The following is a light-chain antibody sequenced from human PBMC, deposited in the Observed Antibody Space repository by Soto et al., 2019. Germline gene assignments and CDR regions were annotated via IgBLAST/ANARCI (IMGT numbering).Light chain of an antibody. CDR2: VAS. CDR1: QSVGSD. Sequence: EIVMTQSPATLSVSPGXRATLSCRASQSVGSDLAWYQQKPGQAPRLLIYVASTRATGVPARFSGSGSGTEFTLTVSSLQTEDFVVYYCQQYNDWPPTFGPGTKVDIK. J-gene: IGKJ3*01. V-gene: IGKV3-15*01. CDR3: QQYNDWPPT.